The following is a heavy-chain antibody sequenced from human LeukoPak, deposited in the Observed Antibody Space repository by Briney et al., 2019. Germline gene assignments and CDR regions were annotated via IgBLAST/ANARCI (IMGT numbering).Heavy chain of an antibody. CDR3: AKYNMITFGGVIASHYYLDY. D-gene: IGHD3-16*02. CDR2: IYYSGST. J-gene: IGHJ4*02. V-gene: IGHV4-59*03. CDR1: GGSISSYY. Sequence: SETLSLTCTVSGGSISSYYWSWIRQPPGKGLEWIGYIYYSGSTNYNPSLKSRVTISVDTSKNQFSLKLSSVTAADTAVYYCAKYNMITFGGVIASHYYLDYWGQGTLVTVSS.